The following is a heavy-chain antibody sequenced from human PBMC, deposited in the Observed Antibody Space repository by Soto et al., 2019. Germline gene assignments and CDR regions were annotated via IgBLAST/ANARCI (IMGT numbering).Heavy chain of an antibody. CDR2: MNPNSGNT. CDR1: GYTFTSYD. Sequence: ASVKVSCKASGYTFTSYDINWVRQATGQGLEWMGWMNPNSGNTGYAQKFQGRVTMNRNTTISTAYMELSSLRSEDTAVYYGARVLNDYVWGSYPSRGWFDPWGQGTLVTVSS. V-gene: IGHV1-8*01. J-gene: IGHJ5*02. CDR3: ARVLNDYVWGSYPSRGWFDP. D-gene: IGHD3-16*02.